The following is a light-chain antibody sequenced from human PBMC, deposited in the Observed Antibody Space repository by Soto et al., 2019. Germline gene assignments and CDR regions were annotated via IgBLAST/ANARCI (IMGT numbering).Light chain of an antibody. CDR2: LGS. J-gene: IGKJ4*01. Sequence: VMTQSPPSLAVTPGEPASISCRSSRSLLTANGYHYLDWYLQKPGQSPQLLIYLGSYRASGVPDRFSGSGSGTDFSLKISRVEAEDVGVYYCMQTFQTVGFGGGTKVDIK. CDR1: RSLLTANGYHY. V-gene: IGKV2-28*01. CDR3: MQTFQTVG.